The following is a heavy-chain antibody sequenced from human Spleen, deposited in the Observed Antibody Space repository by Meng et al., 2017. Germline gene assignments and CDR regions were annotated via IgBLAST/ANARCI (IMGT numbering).Heavy chain of an antibody. J-gene: IGHJ4*02. V-gene: IGHV4-39*07. CDR1: GGSISSTTSY. CDR2: IYHSGSS. CDR3: ARVGDYDLLSGYPIDY. Sequence: SETLSLTCTVSGGSISSTTSYWGWIRQSPGKGLEWIGSIYHSGSSYYNPSLRSRVIMSVDTSKNQFSLKISSVTAADTAVYYCARVGDYDLLSGYPIDYWGQGSLVTVSS. D-gene: IGHD3-3*01.